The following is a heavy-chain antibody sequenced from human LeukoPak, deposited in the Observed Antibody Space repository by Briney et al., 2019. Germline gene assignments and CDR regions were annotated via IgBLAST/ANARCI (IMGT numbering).Heavy chain of an antibody. Sequence: SQTLSLTCAISGDSVSSNSAAWNWLRQSPSRGLEWLGRTYYRSKWYNDYAVSVKSRITIHPDTSKNQFSLQLNSVPPEDTAVYYCARDRVTYYYYGMDVWGQGTTVTVSS. CDR1: GDSVSSNSAA. CDR3: ARDRVTYYYYGMDV. CDR2: TYYRSKWYN. V-gene: IGHV6-1*01. J-gene: IGHJ6*02. D-gene: IGHD2-21*02.